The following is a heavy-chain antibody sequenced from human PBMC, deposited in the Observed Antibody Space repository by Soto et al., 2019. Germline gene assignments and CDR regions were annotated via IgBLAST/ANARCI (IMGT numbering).Heavy chain of an antibody. CDR3: ASGIWMATTASYYVDS. J-gene: IGHJ4*02. Sequence: QVQLVQSGAEVKKPGTSVILSCKASGYTFTKYAMQWVRQALGQRLEWMGWINAGNGNTKYSQKFQGRLTITRDSSANTAYMDLRSLTSEDTAVYYCASGIWMATTASYYVDSCGQATQVSFSS. V-gene: IGHV1-3*01. CDR2: INAGNGNT. CDR1: GYTFTKYA. D-gene: IGHD5-12*01.